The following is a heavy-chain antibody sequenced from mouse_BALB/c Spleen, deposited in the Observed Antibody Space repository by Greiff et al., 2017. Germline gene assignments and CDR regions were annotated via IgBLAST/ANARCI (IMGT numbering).Heavy chain of an antibody. V-gene: IGHV2-9*02. CDR1: GFSLTSYG. D-gene: IGHD2-3*01. J-gene: IGHJ4*01. CDR2: IWAGGST. Sequence: VKLMESGPGLVAPSQSLSITCTVSGFSLTSYGVHWVRQPPGKGLEWLGVIWAGGSTNYNSALMSRLSISKDNSKSQVFLKMNSLQTDDTAMYYCASYDGPIFYAMDYWGQGTSVTVSS. CDR3: ASYDGPIFYAMDY.